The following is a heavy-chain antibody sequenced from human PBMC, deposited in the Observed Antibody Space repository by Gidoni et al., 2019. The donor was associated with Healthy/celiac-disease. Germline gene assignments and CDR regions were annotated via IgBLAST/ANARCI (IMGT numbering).Heavy chain of an antibody. Sequence: SSYAMHWDRQAPGKGLEWVAVISYDGSNKYYADSVKGRFTTSRDNSKNTLYLQMNSLRAEDTAVYYCARDRYDFWSGYPPLKYYYGMDVWGQGTTVTVSS. CDR1: SSYA. D-gene: IGHD3-3*01. J-gene: IGHJ6*02. CDR3: ARDRYDFWSGYPPLKYYYGMDV. CDR2: ISYDGSNK. V-gene: IGHV3-30*04.